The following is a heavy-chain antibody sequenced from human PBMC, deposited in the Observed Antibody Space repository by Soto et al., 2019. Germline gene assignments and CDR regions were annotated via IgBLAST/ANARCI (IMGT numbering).Heavy chain of an antibody. CDR1: GYTFTSYG. Sequence: GDSVKVSCKASGYTFTSYGISWVLQAPGQGLEWMGWISAYNGNTNYAQKLQGRVTMTTDTSTSTAYMELRSLRSDDTAVYYCARGSQRYYDFWSGPSVKYYYYYGMDVWGQGTTVTVSS. CDR2: ISAYNGNT. J-gene: IGHJ6*02. D-gene: IGHD3-3*01. CDR3: ARGSQRYYDFWSGPSVKYYYYYGMDV. V-gene: IGHV1-18*04.